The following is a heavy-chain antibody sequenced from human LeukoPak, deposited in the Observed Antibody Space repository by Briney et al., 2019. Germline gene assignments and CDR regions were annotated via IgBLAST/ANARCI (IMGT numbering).Heavy chain of an antibody. CDR3: ARGGGGYYDSSGYYFDY. CDR1: GGSISSGSYY. Sequence: PSQTLSLTCTVSGGSISSGSYYWSWIRQPAGKGLEWIGRIYTSGSTNYNPSLKSRVTISVDTSKNQFSLKLSSVTAADTAVYYCARGGGGYYDSSGYYFDYWGQGTLVTVSS. D-gene: IGHD3-22*01. CDR2: IYTSGST. V-gene: IGHV4-61*02. J-gene: IGHJ4*02.